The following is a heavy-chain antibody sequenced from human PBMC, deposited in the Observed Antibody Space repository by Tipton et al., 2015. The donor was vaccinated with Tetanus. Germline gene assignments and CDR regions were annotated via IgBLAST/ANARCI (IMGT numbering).Heavy chain of an antibody. J-gene: IGHJ4*02. V-gene: IGHV3-7*01. Sequence: SLRLSCAASKFSFNPYWMSWVRQAPGKGLEWVAKIKEDGSEKSYVDSVKGRFTISRDNAESSLYLQMNSLSAEDTAVYYCARDCRGVCDYWGQGTLVTGSS. CDR3: ARDCRGVCDY. CDR1: KFSFNPYW. D-gene: IGHD3-10*01. CDR2: IKEDGSEK.